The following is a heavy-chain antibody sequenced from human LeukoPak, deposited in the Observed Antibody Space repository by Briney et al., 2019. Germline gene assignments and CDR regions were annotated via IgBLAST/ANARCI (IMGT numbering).Heavy chain of an antibody. CDR3: ARTGYSSSWYHYYYGMDV. Sequence: PSETLSLTCAVYGGSFSGYYWSWIRHPPGKGLEWIGEIIHSGSTNYNPSLKSRVTISVDTSKNQFSLKLSSVTAADTAVYYCARTGYSSSWYHYYYGMDVWGKGTTVTVSS. D-gene: IGHD6-13*01. CDR1: GGSFSGYY. J-gene: IGHJ6*04. V-gene: IGHV4-34*12. CDR2: IIHSGST.